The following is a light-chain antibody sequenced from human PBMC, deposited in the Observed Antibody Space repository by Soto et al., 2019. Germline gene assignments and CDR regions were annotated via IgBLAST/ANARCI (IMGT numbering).Light chain of an antibody. CDR1: QSVSSY. CDR2: DAS. Sequence: EIVLTQSPATLSLSPGERDTLSCRNSQSVSSYFAWYQQKPGRAPRLLIYDASNRATGIPARFIGSGSGTDFTLTISSLEPEDFAVYYCQQRSNWPITFGQGTRLEIK. V-gene: IGKV3-11*01. J-gene: IGKJ5*01. CDR3: QQRSNWPIT.